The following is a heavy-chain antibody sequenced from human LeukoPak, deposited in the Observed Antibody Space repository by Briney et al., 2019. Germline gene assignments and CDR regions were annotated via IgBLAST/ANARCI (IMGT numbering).Heavy chain of an antibody. CDR2: IYYSGST. V-gene: IGHV4-39*07. CDR3: ARGPVTPCGGDCYNRVGFDY. Sequence: PSETLSLTCTVSGGSISSSSYYWGWIRQPPGKGLEWIGSIYYSGSTYYNPSLKSRVTISVDTSKNQFSLKLSSVTAADTAVYYCARGPVTPCGGDCYNRVGFDYWGQGTLVTVSS. D-gene: IGHD2-21*02. J-gene: IGHJ4*02. CDR1: GGSISSSSYY.